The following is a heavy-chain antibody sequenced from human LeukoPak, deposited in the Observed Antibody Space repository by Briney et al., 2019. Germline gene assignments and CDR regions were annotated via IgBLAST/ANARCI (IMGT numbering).Heavy chain of an antibody. Sequence: GRSLRLSCAASGFTFSSYGMHWVRRAPGKGLEWVAVIWYDGSNKYYADSVKGRFTISRDNSKNTLYLQMNSLRAEDTAVYYCARDKYSSRLDYWGQGTLVTVSS. CDR3: ARDKYSSRLDY. J-gene: IGHJ4*02. CDR2: IWYDGSNK. CDR1: GFTFSSYG. D-gene: IGHD6-13*01. V-gene: IGHV3-33*01.